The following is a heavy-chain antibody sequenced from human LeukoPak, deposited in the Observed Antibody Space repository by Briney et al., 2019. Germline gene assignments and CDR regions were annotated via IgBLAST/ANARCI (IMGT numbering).Heavy chain of an antibody. J-gene: IGHJ3*02. Sequence: GGSLRLSCAASGFTFSSYDMHWVRQGTGKGLEWVSATGTAGDTYYPGAVKGRFTTSRENAKNSLCLQMNSLRVGDKAVYYCARGRGWGTFDIWGQGTMVTVSS. CDR1: GFTFSSYD. CDR3: ARGRGWGTFDI. CDR2: TGTAGDT. V-gene: IGHV3-13*04. D-gene: IGHD3-10*01.